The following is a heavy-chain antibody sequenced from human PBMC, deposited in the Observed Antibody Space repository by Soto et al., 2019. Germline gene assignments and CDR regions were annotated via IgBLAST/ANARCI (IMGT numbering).Heavy chain of an antibody. CDR3: AREFRVYGSAKYFDY. J-gene: IGHJ4*02. D-gene: IGHD3-10*01. CDR1: GVSVSTNA. Sequence: HPGGSLRLSCAVSGVSVSTNAMSWVRQAPGKGLEWVSGISGSGVATCYAESVKGRFTISSDNSENRVYLQMNSLRVEDTAVYYCAREFRVYGSAKYFDYWGQESLVTVSS. CDR2: ISGSGVAT. V-gene: IGHV3-23*01.